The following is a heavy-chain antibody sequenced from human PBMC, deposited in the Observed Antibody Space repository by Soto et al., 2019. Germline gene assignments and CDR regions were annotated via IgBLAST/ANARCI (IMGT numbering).Heavy chain of an antibody. D-gene: IGHD6-13*01. Sequence: PGGSLRLSCAAPGFTFTDYALSWVRQAPGKGLEWVATISGIGGSTYLADSVKGRLSISRDNSKNTVSLLMNSLRAEDTAVYFCARGSSGYISSWYYFEYWGRGTLVTVSS. V-gene: IGHV3-23*01. CDR3: ARGSSGYISSWYYFEY. CDR1: GFTFTDYA. CDR2: ISGIGGST. J-gene: IGHJ4*02.